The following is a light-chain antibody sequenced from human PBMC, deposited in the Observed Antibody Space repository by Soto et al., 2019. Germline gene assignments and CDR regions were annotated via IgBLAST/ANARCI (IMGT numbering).Light chain of an antibody. V-gene: IGKV1-33*01. CDR3: QHFDTLPPA. Sequence: DIQMTQSPSSLSASVGDRVTITCQASQDIRTYLNWYQQKPGKAPKLLIYGASDLGAGVPSRFSGSGSGTDFTFTINSLQPEDIATYYCQHFDTLPPAFGGGTKLVIK. CDR2: GAS. CDR1: QDIRTY. J-gene: IGKJ4*01.